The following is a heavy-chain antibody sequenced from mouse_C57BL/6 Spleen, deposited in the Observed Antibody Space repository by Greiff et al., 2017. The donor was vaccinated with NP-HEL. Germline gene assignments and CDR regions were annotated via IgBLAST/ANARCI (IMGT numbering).Heavy chain of an antibody. CDR1: GYTFTSYW. V-gene: IGHV1-72*01. CDR3: ARCDGSSPGWFAY. CDR2: IDHNSGGT. D-gene: IGHD1-1*01. J-gene: IGHJ3*01. Sequence: QLQQPGAELVKPGASVKLSCKAPGYTFTSYWMHWVTQRPGRGLEWVGRIDHNSGGTQYNEKFKSKATLTVDKPSSTAYMQRSSLTSEDSAVYYSARCDGSSPGWFAYWGQGTLVTVSA.